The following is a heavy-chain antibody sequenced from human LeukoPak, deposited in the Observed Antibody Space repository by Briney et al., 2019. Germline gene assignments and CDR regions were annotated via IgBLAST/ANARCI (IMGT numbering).Heavy chain of an antibody. CDR1: GGSISSYY. J-gene: IGHJ5*02. CDR2: IYTSGST. D-gene: IGHD3-3*01. Sequence: SETLSLTCTVPGGSISSYYWSWIRQPAGKGLEWIGRIYTSGSTNYNPSLKSRVTMSVDTSKNQFSLKLSSVTAADTAVYYCARETLEWLLYTSSWFDPWGQGTLATVSS. V-gene: IGHV4-4*07. CDR3: ARETLEWLLYTSSWFDP.